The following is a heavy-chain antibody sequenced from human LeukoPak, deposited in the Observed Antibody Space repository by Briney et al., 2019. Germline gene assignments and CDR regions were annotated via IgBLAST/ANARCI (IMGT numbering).Heavy chain of an antibody. V-gene: IGHV3-53*01. Sequence: PGVSLRLSCTVSGFTVSSNSMSWVRQAPEKGLEWVSFIYSGGNTLYSDSVKGRFTISRDNSKNTLYLQMNSLRAEDTAVYYCERRAGEYSHPYDYWGQGTLVTVSS. CDR3: ERRAGEYSHPYDY. CDR2: IYSGGNT. D-gene: IGHD4-17*01. CDR1: GFTVSSNS. J-gene: IGHJ4*02.